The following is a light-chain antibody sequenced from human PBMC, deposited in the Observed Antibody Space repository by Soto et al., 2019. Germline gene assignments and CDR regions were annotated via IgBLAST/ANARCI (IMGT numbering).Light chain of an antibody. CDR3: QQYGSPPPYT. V-gene: IGKV3-20*01. Sequence: ENVLTQSPVTLSLSPGERATLSCRASQSVTSNKVAWFQQKPGQAPRLLIRAASSRATGIPDRXXGSGSAXXXXXXXXXXXPEDFAVYYCQQYGSPPPYTFGQGTKLEIK. J-gene: IGKJ2*01. CDR2: AAS. CDR1: QSVTSNK.